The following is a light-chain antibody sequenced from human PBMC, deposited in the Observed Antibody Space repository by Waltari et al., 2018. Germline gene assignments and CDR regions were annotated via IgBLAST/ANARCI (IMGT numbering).Light chain of an antibody. CDR1: GSNIGAGFD. V-gene: IGLV1-40*01. Sequence: QSVLTQAPSMSGAPGPRVPIYCTWSGSNIGAGFDVPCYQQLPRAAPKRLIYGSTSRPLGVPDRFFGSTSGTSASLVIIGLQPEDEAVYYCQSYDTSLSVVFGGGTKLTVL. CDR2: GST. J-gene: IGLJ3*02. CDR3: QSYDTSLSVV.